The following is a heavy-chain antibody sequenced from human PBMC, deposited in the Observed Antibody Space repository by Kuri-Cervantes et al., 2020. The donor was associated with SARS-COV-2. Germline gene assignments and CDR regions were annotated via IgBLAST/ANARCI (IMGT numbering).Heavy chain of an antibody. CDR2: IYYSGST. J-gene: IGHJ4*02. V-gene: IGHV4-39*01. D-gene: IGHD3-22*01. CDR1: GGSISSSSYY. CDR3: ARANYYYDSSGWGCYFDY. Sequence: ESLKISCTVSGGSISSSSYYWGWIRQPPGKGLEWIGSIYYSGSTYYNPSLKSRVTISVDTSKNQFSLKLSSVTAAGTAVYYCARANYYYDSSGWGCYFDYWGQGTLVTVSS.